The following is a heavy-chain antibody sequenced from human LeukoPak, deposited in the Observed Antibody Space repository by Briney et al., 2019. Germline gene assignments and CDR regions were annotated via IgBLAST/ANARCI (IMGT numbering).Heavy chain of an antibody. Sequence: PGGSLRLSCTASGFTFGDYAMSWVRQAPGKGLEWVGFIRSKAYGGTTEYAASVKGRFTISRDDSISIAYLQMNSLKTEDTAVYYCTRTGSGSYHRYYFDYCGQGTLVTVSS. D-gene: IGHD1-26*01. CDR3: TRTGSGSYHRYYFDY. CDR1: GFTFGDYA. CDR2: IRSKAYGGTT. V-gene: IGHV3-49*04. J-gene: IGHJ4*02.